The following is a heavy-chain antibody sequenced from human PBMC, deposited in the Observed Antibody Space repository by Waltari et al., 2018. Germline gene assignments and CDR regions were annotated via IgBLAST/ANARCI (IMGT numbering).Heavy chain of an antibody. CDR1: GFTFSSYS. D-gene: IGHD3-10*01. CDR3: ARDYLSGEYFDL. CDR2: ISSSSSTI. Sequence: EVQLVESGGGLVQPGGSLRLSCAASGFTFSSYSMNWVRQAPGKGLEWVSYISSSSSTIYYADSVKGRFTISRDNAKNSLYLQRNSLRAEDTAVYYCARDYLSGEYFDLWGRGTLVTVSS. V-gene: IGHV3-48*01. J-gene: IGHJ2*01.